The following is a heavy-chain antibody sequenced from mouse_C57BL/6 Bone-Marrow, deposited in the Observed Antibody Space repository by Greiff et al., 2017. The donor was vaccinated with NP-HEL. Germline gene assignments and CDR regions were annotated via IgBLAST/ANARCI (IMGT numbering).Heavy chain of an antibody. V-gene: IGHV3-6*01. CDR1: GYSITSGYY. J-gene: IGHJ3*01. Sequence: DVKLQESGPGLVKPSQSLSLTCSVPGYSITSGYYWNWIRQFPGNKLEWMGYISYDGSNNYNPSLKNRISITRDTSKNQFFLKLNSVTTEDTATYYCARAVGFQFAYWGQGTLVTVSA. CDR3: ARAVGFQFAY. CDR2: ISYDGSN.